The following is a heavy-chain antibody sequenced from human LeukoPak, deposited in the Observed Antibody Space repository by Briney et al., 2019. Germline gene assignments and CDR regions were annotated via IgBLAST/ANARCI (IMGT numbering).Heavy chain of an antibody. CDR3: ASSYDSALLRLPRR. V-gene: IGHV3-30*01. D-gene: IGHD3-22*01. CDR1: GFTFSSFA. CDR2: ISYDGSNK. J-gene: IGHJ4*02. Sequence: GGSLRLSCAASGFTFSSFAMSWVRQAPGKGLEWVAVISYDGSNKYYADSVKGRFTISRDNSKNTLYLQMNSLRAEDTAVYYCASSYDSALLRLPRRWGQGTLVTVSS.